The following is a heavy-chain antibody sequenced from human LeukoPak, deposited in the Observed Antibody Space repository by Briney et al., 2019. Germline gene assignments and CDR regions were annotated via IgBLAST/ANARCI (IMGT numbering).Heavy chain of an antibody. CDR3: AKAGGGSDYYFDY. CDR2: IWYGGSNK. D-gene: IGHD5-12*01. V-gene: IGHV3-30*18. CDR1: GFTFSSYG. J-gene: IGHJ4*02. Sequence: QSGRSLRLSCAASGFTFSSYGMHWVRQAPGKGLEWVAVIWYGGSNKYYADSVKGRFTISRDNSKNTLYLQMNSLRAEDTAVYYYAKAGGGSDYYFDYWGQGTLVTVSS.